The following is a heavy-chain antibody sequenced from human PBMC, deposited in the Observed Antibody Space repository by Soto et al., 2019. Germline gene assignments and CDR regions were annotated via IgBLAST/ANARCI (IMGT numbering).Heavy chain of an antibody. V-gene: IGHV4-30-4*01. D-gene: IGHD2-15*01. J-gene: IGHJ4*02. Sequence: SETLSLTCTVSGGSISSGDYYWSWIRQPPGKGLEWIGYIYYSGSTYYNPSLKSRVTISVDTSKNQFSLKLSSVTAADTAVYYCAREDAVVPYYFDYWGQGTLVTVSS. CDR1: GGSISSGDYY. CDR3: AREDAVVPYYFDY. CDR2: IYYSGST.